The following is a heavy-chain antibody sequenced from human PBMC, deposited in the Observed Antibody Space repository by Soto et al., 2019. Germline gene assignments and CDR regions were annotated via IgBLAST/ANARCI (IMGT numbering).Heavy chain of an antibody. D-gene: IGHD1-1*01. J-gene: IGHJ4*02. CDR1: GVSISSTNW. CDR3: TGRGPGATCNAFDY. V-gene: IGHV4-4*02. CDR2: IYHGNIYHSGST. Sequence: PSETLSLTCVVSGVSISSTNWWCWVRHPPGGVLERIGEIYHGNIYHSGSTNYNPSLTRRVTISVDSPKNQFSLKLRSVTAADTAVEYCTGRGPGATCNAFDYWGQGTLVTVSS.